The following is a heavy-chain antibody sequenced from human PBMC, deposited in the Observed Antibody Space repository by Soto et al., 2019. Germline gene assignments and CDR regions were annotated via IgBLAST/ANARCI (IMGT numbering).Heavy chain of an antibody. CDR3: ARGWMVISRVYYYGMEV. D-gene: IGHD6-19*01. CDR1: VWSFIGYY. J-gene: IGHJ6*04. CDR2: INHSGST. V-gene: IGHV4-34*01. Sequence: SETLSRTCAFYVWSFIGYYCSWIRQPPVNGLEWIGEINHSGSTNYNPSLKSRVTISVDTYKNQFSLKLSSVTAADTAVYYCARGWMVISRVYYYGMEVRGKRNTVSVSS.